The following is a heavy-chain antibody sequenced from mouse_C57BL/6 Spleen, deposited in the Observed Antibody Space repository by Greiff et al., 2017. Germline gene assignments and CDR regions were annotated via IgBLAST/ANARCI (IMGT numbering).Heavy chain of an antibody. Sequence: EVKLMESGGGLVKPGGSLKLSCAASGFTFSDYGMHWVRQAPEKGLEWVAYISSGSSTIYYADTVKGRFTISRDNAKNTLFLQMTSLRSEDTAMXYFARGGSSWYFDVWGTGTTVTVSS. CDR3: ARGGSSWYFDV. J-gene: IGHJ1*03. V-gene: IGHV5-17*01. CDR1: GFTFSDYG. D-gene: IGHD1-1*01. CDR2: ISSGSSTI.